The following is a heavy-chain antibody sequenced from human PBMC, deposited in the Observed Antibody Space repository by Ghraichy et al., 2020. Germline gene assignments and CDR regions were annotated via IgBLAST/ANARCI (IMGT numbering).Heavy chain of an antibody. J-gene: IGHJ4*02. CDR3: ARASPYSSDSSGWDPFDY. CDR1: EFSVSAHH. CDR2: IYFGGDT. Sequence: GSLNISCAASEFSVSAHHMAWVRQAPGKGLEWVSIIYFGGDTYYADSVKGRFTISRDSSKNTVSLQMNSLRAEDTALYYCARASPYSSDSSGWDPFDYWGQGTLVTVSS. V-gene: IGHV3-53*01. D-gene: IGHD3-22*01.